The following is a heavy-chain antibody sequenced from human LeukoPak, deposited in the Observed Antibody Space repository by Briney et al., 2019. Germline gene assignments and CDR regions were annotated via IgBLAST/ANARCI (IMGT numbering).Heavy chain of an antibody. CDR1: GYNFTGYY. CDR2: INPSSGST. CDR3: ARDRIIPSALGLDP. J-gene: IGHJ5*02. D-gene: IGHD2-2*01. V-gene: IGHV1-46*01. Sequence: GASVKVSCKASGYNFTGYYIHWVRRAPGQGLEWMGLINPSSGSTGYAQKFQGRVTMTRAMSTSTVYMDLSSLRSDDTAEYYCARDRIIPSALGLDPWGQGTLDTVSS.